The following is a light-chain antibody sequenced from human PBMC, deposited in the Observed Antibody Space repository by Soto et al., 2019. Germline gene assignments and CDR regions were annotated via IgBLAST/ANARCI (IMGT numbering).Light chain of an antibody. V-gene: IGKV3-20*01. CDR1: QNVGSRY. CDR2: GTS. Sequence: IVLTQSPGTLSLSPGERATLSCRASQNVGSRYLAWYQQKPGQAPRLLIYGTSNRATGIPDRFSGSGSGTYFSLTISSLEPGDLAVYYCQQYGSSPRTFGQGTKVEIK. CDR3: QQYGSSPRT. J-gene: IGKJ1*01.